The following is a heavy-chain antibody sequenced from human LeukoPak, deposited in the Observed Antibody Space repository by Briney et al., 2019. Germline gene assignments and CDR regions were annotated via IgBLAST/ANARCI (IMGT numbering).Heavy chain of an antibody. CDR2: ISHSGTT. D-gene: IGHD3-16*01. CDR1: GYSITSGFS. CDR3: AREGAVPGIDP. V-gene: IGHV4-38-2*02. J-gene: IGHJ5*02. Sequence: SETLSLACAVSGYSITSGFSWGWIRQPPGKGLEWIGTISHSGTTDYKSTLESRLTISMDTSKNLFSLRLTSVTAADTAVYYCAREGAVPGIDPWGQGTLVTVSS.